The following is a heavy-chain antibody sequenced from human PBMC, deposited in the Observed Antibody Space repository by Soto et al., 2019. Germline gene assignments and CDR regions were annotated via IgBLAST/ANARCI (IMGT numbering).Heavy chain of an antibody. CDR1: GDSISSDYY. CDR3: AKDTHWGLGY. CDR2: IYHTGTT. D-gene: IGHD7-27*01. Sequence: QVQLQESGPGLVEPSGTLSLTCTVSGDSISSDYYWSWVRQPPGKRLEWIGEIYHTGTTNYNPSLKSRGAISRDRSKNQFSLELNSVTAADTAVYYCAKDTHWGLGYWGQGTLVTVSS. V-gene: IGHV4-4*02. J-gene: IGHJ4*02.